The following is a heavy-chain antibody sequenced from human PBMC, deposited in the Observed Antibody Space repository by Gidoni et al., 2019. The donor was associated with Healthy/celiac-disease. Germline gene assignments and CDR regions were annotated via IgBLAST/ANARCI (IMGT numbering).Heavy chain of an antibody. D-gene: IGHD6-13*01. J-gene: IGHJ4*02. V-gene: IGHV3-23*01. CDR3: AKDQGIAAAEGY. Sequence: EVQLLESGGGLVQPGGSLRPSCAASGFTFSSYAMSWVRQAPGKGLEWVSAISGSGGSTYYADSVKGRFTISRDNSKNTLYLQMNILRAEDTAVYYCAKDQGIAAAEGYWGQGTLVTVSS. CDR1: GFTFSSYA. CDR2: ISGSGGST.